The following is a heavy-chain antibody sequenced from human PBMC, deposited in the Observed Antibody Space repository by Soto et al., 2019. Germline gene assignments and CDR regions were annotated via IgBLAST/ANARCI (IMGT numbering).Heavy chain of an antibody. Sequence: SETLSLTCAVSGYSLSSGYYWGWIRQPPGKGLEWIGTMYHTGSAYYNPSLKSRVTISVDPSKNQFSLKLSSATATDTAMYFCARNGCTSTSCQIDYWGQGILVT. CDR1: GYSLSSGYY. V-gene: IGHV4-38-2*01. D-gene: IGHD2-2*01. CDR2: MYHTGSA. J-gene: IGHJ4*02. CDR3: ARNGCTSTSCQIDY.